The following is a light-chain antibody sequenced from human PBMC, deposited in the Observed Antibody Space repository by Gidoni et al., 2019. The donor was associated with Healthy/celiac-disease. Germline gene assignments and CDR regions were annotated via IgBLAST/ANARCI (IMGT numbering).Light chain of an antibody. J-gene: IGKJ1*01. CDR2: AAS. Sequence: DIQMTQSPSSLSASVGDRVTITCRASQSISSYLNRYQQKPGKAPKLLIYAASSVQSGVPSRFSGSGSGTDFTLTISSLQPEDVATDYCQQSYSTPSWTFGQGTKVEIK. CDR3: QQSYSTPSWT. CDR1: QSISSY. V-gene: IGKV1-39*01.